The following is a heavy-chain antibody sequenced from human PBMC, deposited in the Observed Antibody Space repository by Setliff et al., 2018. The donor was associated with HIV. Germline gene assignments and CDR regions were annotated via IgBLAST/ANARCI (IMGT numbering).Heavy chain of an antibody. V-gene: IGHV2-5*02. D-gene: IGHD1-1*01. Sequence: SGPTLVNPPQTLTLTCTFSGFSLSTSGVGVGWIRQPPGKALEWLALIYWDDDKRYSPSLKSRLTITKDTSKNQVVLTMTNMDPVDTATYYCAHFVWVEPLSFFDYWGQGTLVTVSS. CDR3: AHFVWVEPLSFFDY. CDR1: GFSLSTSGVG. J-gene: IGHJ4*02. CDR2: IYWDDDK.